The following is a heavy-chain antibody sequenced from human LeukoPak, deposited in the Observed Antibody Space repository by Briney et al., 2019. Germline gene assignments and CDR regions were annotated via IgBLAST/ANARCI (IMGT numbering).Heavy chain of an antibody. CDR2: IYSGGTT. Sequence: PGGSLRHSSATSGFTVRDNYMSWVRQAPGKGQEWVSVIYSGGTTYSADSVKGRFTVSRDNSENTVYLQMNSLRVEDTAVYYCARHDSWAGWFDPWGQGTLVTVSS. CDR3: ARHDSWAGWFDP. D-gene: IGHD3-22*01. CDR1: GFTVRDNY. V-gene: IGHV3-53*01. J-gene: IGHJ5*02.